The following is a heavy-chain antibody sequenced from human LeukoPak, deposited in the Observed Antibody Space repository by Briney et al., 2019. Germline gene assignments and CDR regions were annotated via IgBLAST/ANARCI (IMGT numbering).Heavy chain of an antibody. V-gene: IGHV4-4*07. J-gene: IGHJ4*02. Sequence: PSETLSLTCTVSGGSISSYYWSWIRQPAGKGLEWIGRIYTSGSTNYNPSLKSRVTISVDKSKNQFSLKLSSVTAADTAVYYCAIDQDSYSGSYHPFDYWGQGTLVTVSS. CDR2: IYTSGST. D-gene: IGHD1-26*01. CDR1: GGSISSYY. CDR3: AIDQDSYSGSYHPFDY.